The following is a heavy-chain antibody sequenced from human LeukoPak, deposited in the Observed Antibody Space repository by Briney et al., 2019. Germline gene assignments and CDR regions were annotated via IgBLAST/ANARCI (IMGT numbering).Heavy chain of an antibody. CDR2: IKSRADGGTT. V-gene: IGHV3-15*01. D-gene: IGHD1-26*01. CDR1: GLTFADAW. CDR3: TTDLTYSGPGY. Sequence: GGSLRLSCAASGLTFADAWMTWVRQAPGKGLEWVGRIKSRADGGTTDYATPVKGRFIISRDDSRDTLYQQMNSLKTEDTALYYCTTDLTYSGPGYWGQGTLVTVSS. J-gene: IGHJ4*02.